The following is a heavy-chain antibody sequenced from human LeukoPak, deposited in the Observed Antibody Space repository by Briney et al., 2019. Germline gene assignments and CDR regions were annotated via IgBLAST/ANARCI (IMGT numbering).Heavy chain of an antibody. CDR1: GYTFTGYH. CDR2: INPNTGGT. D-gene: IGHD6-19*01. J-gene: IGHJ3*02. Sequence: ASVKVSCKASGYTFTGYHIHWVRQAPGQGLEWMGWINPNTGGTSYSQKFQGRVAMTRDTSSSTAYMEVSRLTSDDTAVYYCARGVAGTDAFDIWGQGTMVTVSS. V-gene: IGHV1-2*02. CDR3: ARGVAGTDAFDI.